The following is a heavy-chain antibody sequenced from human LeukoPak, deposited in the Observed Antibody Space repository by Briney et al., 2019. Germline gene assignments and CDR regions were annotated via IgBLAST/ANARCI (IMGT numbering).Heavy chain of an antibody. V-gene: IGHV4-39*01. D-gene: IGHD4-4*01. J-gene: IGHJ4*02. CDR3: ARHFYSNYVDY. Sequence: SETLSPTCTVSGGSVSSSTYYWGWIRQPPGKGLEWIGSVYYSGSTYYNPSLKSRVTISVDTSNNQFSLKLTSVTAADTALFYCARHFYSNYVDYWGQGTLVTVSS. CDR2: VYYSGST. CDR1: GGSVSSSTYY.